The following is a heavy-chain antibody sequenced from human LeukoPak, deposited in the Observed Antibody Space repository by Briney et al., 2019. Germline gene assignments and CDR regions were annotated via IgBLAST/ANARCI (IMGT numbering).Heavy chain of an antibody. D-gene: IGHD2-2*01. CDR1: GYTFTGYY. Sequence: GASVKVSCKASGYTFTGYYMHWVRQAPGQGLEWMGRINPNSGGTNYAQKFQGRVTMTRDTSISTAYMELSRLRSDDTAVYYCARDIVVVPAATDAFDIWGQGTMVTVSS. V-gene: IGHV1-2*06. J-gene: IGHJ3*02. CDR3: ARDIVVVPAATDAFDI. CDR2: INPNSGGT.